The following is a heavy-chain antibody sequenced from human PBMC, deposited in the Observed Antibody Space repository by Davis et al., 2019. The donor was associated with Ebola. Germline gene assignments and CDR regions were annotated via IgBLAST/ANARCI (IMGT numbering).Heavy chain of an antibody. J-gene: IGHJ4*02. CDR3: AAVRRVDDDLFDF. Sequence: SVKVSCKASGLRFTDSAVHWVRQARGQRLEWLGWLVVGTSHVNIARGFQERLAVSRDLSTGTVQMELTGLRPEDTAVYFCAAVRRVDDDLFDFLGQGTLITVSA. CDR1: GLRFTDSA. V-gene: IGHV1-58*01. D-gene: IGHD3-10*01. CDR2: LVVGTSHV.